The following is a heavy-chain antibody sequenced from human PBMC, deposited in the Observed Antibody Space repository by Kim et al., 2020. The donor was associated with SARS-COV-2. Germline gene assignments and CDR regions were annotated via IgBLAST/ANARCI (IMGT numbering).Heavy chain of an antibody. D-gene: IGHD3-10*01. Sequence: KLQGRVTMTTDTSTSTAYMELRSLRSDDTAVYYCARDGRYYGSGSTFDYWGQGTLVTVSS. CDR3: ARDGRYYGSGSTFDY. J-gene: IGHJ4*02. V-gene: IGHV1-18*01.